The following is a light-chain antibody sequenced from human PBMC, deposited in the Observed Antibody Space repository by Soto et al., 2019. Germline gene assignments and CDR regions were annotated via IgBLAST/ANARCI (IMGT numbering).Light chain of an antibody. CDR3: QQYGNSPLT. Sequence: EIVLTQSPGTLSLSPGDRATLSCRASQSISSSFLAWYQQKPGQAPRLLIYGASSRATGIPDRFSGSGSGTDFTLTISRAEPEDFAVYYCQQYGNSPLTFGGGTKVEIK. V-gene: IGKV3-20*01. J-gene: IGKJ4*01. CDR2: GAS. CDR1: QSISSSF.